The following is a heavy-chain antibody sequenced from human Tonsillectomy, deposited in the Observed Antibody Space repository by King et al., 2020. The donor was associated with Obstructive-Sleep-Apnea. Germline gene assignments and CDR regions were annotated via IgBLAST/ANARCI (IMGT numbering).Heavy chain of an antibody. CDR1: GFNFKNCG. D-gene: IGHD1-26*01. CDR2: ISYDGLHT. V-gene: IGHV3-30*18. CDR3: AKDKDIPGAPMGYFDS. J-gene: IGHJ4*02. Sequence: VQLVEAGGGVVQPGKSLRLSCAASGFNFKNCGTNWVRPAPGKGLEWGAHISYDGLHTWDVNSVKGRFTVSRDNSKNTLYLQLNNLRADDTAVYYCAKDKDIPGAPMGYFDSWGQGILVTVSS.